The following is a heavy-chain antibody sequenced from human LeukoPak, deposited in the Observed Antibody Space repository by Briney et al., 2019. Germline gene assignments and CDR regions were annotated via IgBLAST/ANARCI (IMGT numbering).Heavy chain of an antibody. CDR3: ASNRVIWFGEFNYYYGMDV. J-gene: IGHJ6*04. Sequence: SQTLSLTCTVSGGSISSGGYYWTWIRQHPGKGLEWIGHIYYSRSTYYNPSLKSRVTISVDTSKNQFSLKLSSVTAADTAVYYCASNRVIWFGEFNYYYGMDVWGKGTTVTVSS. D-gene: IGHD3-10*01. CDR2: IYYSRST. CDR1: GGSISSGGYY. V-gene: IGHV4-31*03.